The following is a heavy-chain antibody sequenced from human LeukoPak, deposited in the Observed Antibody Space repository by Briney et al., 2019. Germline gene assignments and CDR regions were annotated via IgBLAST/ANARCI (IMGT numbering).Heavy chain of an antibody. CDR2: ISYDGSNK. D-gene: IGHD3-22*01. Sequence: PGRSLRVSCAASGFTFSGYAMHWVRQAPGKGLECVAVISYDGSNKYYADSVKGRFTISRDNSKNTLYMQMNSLRAEDTAVYYCARDRQSSGYNYFDYWGQGTLVTVSS. V-gene: IGHV3-30-3*01. J-gene: IGHJ4*02. CDR1: GFTFSGYA. CDR3: ARDRQSSGYNYFDY.